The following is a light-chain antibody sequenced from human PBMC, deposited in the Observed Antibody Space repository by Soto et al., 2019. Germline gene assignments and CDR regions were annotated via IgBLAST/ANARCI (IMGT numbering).Light chain of an antibody. V-gene: IGLV2-14*01. CDR2: EVS. CDR1: SSDVGGYNY. CDR3: SSYTSSSTLPFV. Sequence: QSALTQPASVSGSPGQSITISCTGTSSDVGGYNYVSWYQRHPGKAPKLMIYEVSNRPSGVSNRFSGSKSGNTASLAISGLQAEDEADYYCSSYTSSSTLPFVFGTGTKVTVL. J-gene: IGLJ1*01.